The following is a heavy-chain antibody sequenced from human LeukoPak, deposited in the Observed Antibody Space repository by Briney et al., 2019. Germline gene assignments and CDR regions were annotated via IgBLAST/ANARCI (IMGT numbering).Heavy chain of an antibody. CDR2: IKSKTDGGTT. Sequence: GGSLRLSCAASGFTFSNAWMSWVRQAPGKGLEWVGRIKSKTDGGTTDYAAPVKGRFTISRDDSKNTLYLQMNSLKTEDTAVYYCTTEAPDGGSGAFDIWGRGTMVTVSS. CDR1: GFTFSNAW. J-gene: IGHJ3*02. CDR3: TTEAPDGGSGAFDI. D-gene: IGHD6-19*01. V-gene: IGHV3-15*01.